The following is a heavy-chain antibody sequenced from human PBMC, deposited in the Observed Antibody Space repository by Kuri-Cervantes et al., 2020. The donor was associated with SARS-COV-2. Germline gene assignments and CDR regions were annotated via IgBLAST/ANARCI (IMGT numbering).Heavy chain of an antibody. J-gene: IGHJ4*02. CDR1: GYTFTSYA. CDR2: ISTYNGNT. V-gene: IGHV1-18*04. CDR3: AREIQLWKPIDY. D-gene: IGHD5-18*01. Sequence: ASVKVSCKAFGYTFTSYAISWVRQAPGQGLEWMGWISTYNGNTDYAQKLQGRVTMTTDTSTSTAYMELRSLRSDDTAVYCCAREIQLWKPIDYWGQGTLVTVSS.